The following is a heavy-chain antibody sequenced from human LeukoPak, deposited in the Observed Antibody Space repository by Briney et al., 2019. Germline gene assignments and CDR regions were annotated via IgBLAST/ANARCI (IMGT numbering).Heavy chain of an antibody. V-gene: IGHV4-59*01. J-gene: IGHJ5*02. Sequence: PSETLSLTCTVSGASISSYYWSWIRQPPGKGLEWIGYIYYSGSTNYNPSLKSRVPISVNTSKNQFFLKLSSVTAAATAVFYFAGVDYYDSSGYYFNNWFDPWGQGTLVTVSS. CDR3: AGVDYYDSSGYYFNNWFDP. CDR1: GASISSYY. CDR2: IYYSGST. D-gene: IGHD3-22*01.